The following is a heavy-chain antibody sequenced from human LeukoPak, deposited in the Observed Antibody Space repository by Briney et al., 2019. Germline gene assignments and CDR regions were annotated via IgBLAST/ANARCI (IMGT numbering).Heavy chain of an antibody. J-gene: IGHJ4*02. CDR1: GYTFTGYY. Sequence: ASVKVSCKASGYTFTGYYMHWVRQAPGQGLEWMGWINPNSGGTNYAQKFQGWVTMTRDTSISTAYMELSRLRSDDTAVYYCATHYGSGSYTFDYWGQGTLVTVSS. CDR2: INPNSGGT. D-gene: IGHD3-10*01. V-gene: IGHV1-2*04. CDR3: ATHYGSGSYTFDY.